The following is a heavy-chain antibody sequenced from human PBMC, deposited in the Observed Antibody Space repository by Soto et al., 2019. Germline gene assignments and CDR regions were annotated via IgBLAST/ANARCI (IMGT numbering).Heavy chain of an antibody. V-gene: IGHV3-74*01. CDR1: GFTFSSYW. CDR2: INSDGSSI. CDR3: ARNSPGVYALWVDV. D-gene: IGHD2-8*01. Sequence: GGSLRLSCAASGFTFSSYWMHWVRQAPGKGLMWVSRINSDGSSINYADFVKGRLIISRDNAKNTLYLQMNSLRAEDTAVYYCARNSPGVYALWVDVWGQGTTVTVSS. J-gene: IGHJ6*02.